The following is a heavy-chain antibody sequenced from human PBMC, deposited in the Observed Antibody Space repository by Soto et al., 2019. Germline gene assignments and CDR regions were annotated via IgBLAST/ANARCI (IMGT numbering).Heavy chain of an antibody. CDR1: GFTFKNYA. CDR3: AKNNPPKEFLELFPHYYLDV. Sequence: EVLLLESGGGFAQPGGSLRVSCTASGFTFKNYAMSWARQAPGKGLEWVAGLSGSGHSTFYADSVKGRFTISRDNSKNTLFLQMDSLRDEDTAMYFRAKNNPPKEFLELFPHYYLDVWGKGTTVTVSS. V-gene: IGHV3-23*01. J-gene: IGHJ6*03. D-gene: IGHD3-3*01. CDR2: LSGSGHST.